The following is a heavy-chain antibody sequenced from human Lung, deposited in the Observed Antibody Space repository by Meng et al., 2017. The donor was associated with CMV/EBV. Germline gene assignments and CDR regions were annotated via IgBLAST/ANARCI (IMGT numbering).Heavy chain of an antibody. CDR2: IRNDGSYE. J-gene: IGHJ4*02. V-gene: IGHV3-30*02. CDR3: ARGEIVRKGVDY. D-gene: IGHD3-16*02. Sequence: GESLKISCEESEFTFSSQGMHWVRQAPGKGLEWVAFIRNDGSYEYYGDSVRGRFTISGDNSKNTVYLYMNSLRVEDTAVYYCARGEIVRKGVDYWGQGTLVNGAS. CDR1: EFTFSSQG.